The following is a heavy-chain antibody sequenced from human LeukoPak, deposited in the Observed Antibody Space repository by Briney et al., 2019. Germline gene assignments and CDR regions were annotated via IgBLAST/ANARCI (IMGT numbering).Heavy chain of an antibody. CDR2: ISAYNGNT. Sequence: ASVKVSYKASGYTFTSYGISWVRQAPGQGLEWMGWISAYNGNTNYAQKLQGRVTMTTDTSTSTAYMELRSLRSDDTAVYYCARSTSYCGGDCYPLDYWGQGTLVTVSS. D-gene: IGHD2-21*01. J-gene: IGHJ4*02. CDR3: ARSTSYCGGDCYPLDY. CDR1: GYTFTSYG. V-gene: IGHV1-18*01.